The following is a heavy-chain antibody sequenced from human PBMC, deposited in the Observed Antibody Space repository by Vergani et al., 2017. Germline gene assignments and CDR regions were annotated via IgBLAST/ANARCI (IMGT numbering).Heavy chain of an antibody. Sequence: QVQLVQSGAEVKEPGGSVQVSCKASGYTFNTYDINWVRQAAGQGLEWMGLINPNSGNTGYAQKFKGRVTMTSITSIGTAYMELSGLTSDDTAVYYCARAPCRITAEGDYAFDVWGQGTLVTVSS. CDR1: GYTFNTYD. D-gene: IGHD2-15*01. J-gene: IGHJ3*01. V-gene: IGHV1-8*02. CDR3: ARAPCRITAEGDYAFDV. CDR2: INPNSGNT.